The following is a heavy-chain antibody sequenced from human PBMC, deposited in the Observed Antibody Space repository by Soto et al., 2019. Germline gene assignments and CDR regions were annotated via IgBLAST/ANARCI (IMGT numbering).Heavy chain of an antibody. D-gene: IGHD5-12*01. CDR1: GGSISSSNW. V-gene: IGHV4-4*02. Sequence: PSETLSLTCAVSGGSISSSNWWSWVRQPPGKGLEWIGEIYHSGSTNYNPSLKSRVTISVDKSKNQFSLKLSSVTAADTAVYYCARVDIVAPTSVIYYYGMDVWGQGTTVTVYS. J-gene: IGHJ6*02. CDR2: IYHSGST. CDR3: ARVDIVAPTSVIYYYGMDV.